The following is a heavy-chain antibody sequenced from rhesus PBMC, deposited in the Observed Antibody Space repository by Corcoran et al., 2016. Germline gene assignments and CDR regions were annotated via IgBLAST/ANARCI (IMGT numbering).Heavy chain of an antibody. J-gene: IGHJ6*01. CDR2: IYGSSWST. D-gene: IGHD4-23*01. CDR1: GGSISSNY. V-gene: IGHV4-160*01. CDR3: ARVARYSTLLDS. Sequence: QVQLQESGPGLVKPSETLSLTCAVSGGSISSNYWSWIRQPPGKGLEWMRYIYGSSWSTYYNPSLKSRVTISTDTSKTQFSLKLSSVTAADTAVYYCARVARYSTLLDSWGQGVVVTVSS.